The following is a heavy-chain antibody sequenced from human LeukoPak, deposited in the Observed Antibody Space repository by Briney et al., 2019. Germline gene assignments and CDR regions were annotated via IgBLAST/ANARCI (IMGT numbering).Heavy chain of an antibody. CDR1: GYTFTSYY. Sequence: ASVKVSCKASGYTFTSYYMHWVRQAPGQGLEWMGWISAYNGNTNYAQKLQGRVTMTTDTSTSTAYMELRSLRSDDTAVYYCARAATYYYDSSGYYSFDYWGQGTLVTVSS. J-gene: IGHJ4*02. V-gene: IGHV1-18*04. CDR2: ISAYNGNT. D-gene: IGHD3-22*01. CDR3: ARAATYYYDSSGYYSFDY.